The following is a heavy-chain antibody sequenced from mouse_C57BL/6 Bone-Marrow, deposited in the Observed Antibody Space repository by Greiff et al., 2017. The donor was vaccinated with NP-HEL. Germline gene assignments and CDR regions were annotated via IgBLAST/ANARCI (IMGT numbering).Heavy chain of an antibody. CDR2: IHPNSGST. V-gene: IGHV1-64*01. Sequence: VQLQQPGAELVKPGASVKLSCKASGYTFTSYWMHWVKQRPGQGLEWIGMIHPNSGSTNYNEKFKSKATLTVDKSSSTAYMQLSSLTSEDSAVYYCARTGSSGSAWFAYWGQGTLVTVSA. CDR1: GYTFTSYW. D-gene: IGHD3-2*02. CDR3: ARTGSSGSAWFAY. J-gene: IGHJ3*01.